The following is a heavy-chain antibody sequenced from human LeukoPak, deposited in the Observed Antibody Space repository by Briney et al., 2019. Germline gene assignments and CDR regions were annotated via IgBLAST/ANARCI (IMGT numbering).Heavy chain of an antibody. CDR2: IYYSGST. J-gene: IGHJ4*02. CDR3: ASGYCGGDCYSVDY. D-gene: IGHD2-21*02. Sequence: SETLSLTCTVSGGSISSYYWSWIRQPPGEGLEWIGYIYYSGSTNYNPSLKSRVTISVDTSKNQFSLKLSSVTAADTAVYYCASGYCGGDCYSVDYWGQGTLVTVSS. CDR1: GGSISSYY. V-gene: IGHV4-59*01.